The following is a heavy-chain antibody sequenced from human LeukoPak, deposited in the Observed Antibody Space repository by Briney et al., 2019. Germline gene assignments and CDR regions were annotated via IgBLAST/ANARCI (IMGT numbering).Heavy chain of an antibody. Sequence: TGGSLRLSCAASGFTVSSNYMREVRQAPGKGREWVSVIYSGGSTYYADSVKGRFTISRDNSKNTLYLLLHSLRVEGAGVYFRASAPVTSCRGVYCYPFDYWGQGTLVTVSS. CDR1: GFTVSSNY. J-gene: IGHJ4*02. CDR2: IYSGGST. D-gene: IGHD2-21*01. CDR3: ASAPVTSCRGVYCYPFDY. V-gene: IGHV3-53*01.